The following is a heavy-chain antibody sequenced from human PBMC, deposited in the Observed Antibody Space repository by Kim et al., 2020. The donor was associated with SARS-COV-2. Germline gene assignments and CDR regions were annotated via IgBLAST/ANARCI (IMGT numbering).Heavy chain of an antibody. V-gene: IGHV4-39*01. J-gene: IGHJ4*02. CDR3: AKSETGNYLRQYDC. CDR1: GGSISSGDYY. Sequence: SETLSLTCTVSGGSISSGDYYWAWIRQPPGKGLEWIGSSGNTYYNPSLKSRVTMSVDTSKNQFSLKLSSVTAADTAVYYCAKSETGNYLRQYDCWGQGILVTVSS. D-gene: IGHD1-7*01. CDR2: SGNT.